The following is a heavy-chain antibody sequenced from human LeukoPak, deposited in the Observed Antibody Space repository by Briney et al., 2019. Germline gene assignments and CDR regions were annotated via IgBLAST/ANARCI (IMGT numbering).Heavy chain of an antibody. Sequence: ASVKVSCKASGYTFTGYYVHWVRQAPGQGLEWMGRINPNSGGTNYAQKFQGRVTMTRDTSISTAYMELSRLRSDDTAVYYCARARHYSSGYFTHNWFDPWGQGTLVTVSS. CDR2: INPNSGGT. V-gene: IGHV1-2*06. CDR3: ARARHYSSGYFTHNWFDP. J-gene: IGHJ5*02. CDR1: GYTFTGYY. D-gene: IGHD3-22*01.